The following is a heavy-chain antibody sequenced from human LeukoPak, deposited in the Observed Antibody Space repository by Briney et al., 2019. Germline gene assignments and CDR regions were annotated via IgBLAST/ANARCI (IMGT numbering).Heavy chain of an antibody. CDR3: ATYDTRGYSYGPVVDY. CDR1: GYTFTSYA. J-gene: IGHJ4*02. D-gene: IGHD5-18*01. CDR2: INPNSGGT. Sequence: ASVKVSCKASGYTFTSYAMNWVRQAPGQGLEWMGWINPNSGGTNYAQKFQGRVTMTRDTSISTAYMELSRLRSDDTAVYYCATYDTRGYSYGPVVDYWGQGTLVTVSS. V-gene: IGHV1-2*02.